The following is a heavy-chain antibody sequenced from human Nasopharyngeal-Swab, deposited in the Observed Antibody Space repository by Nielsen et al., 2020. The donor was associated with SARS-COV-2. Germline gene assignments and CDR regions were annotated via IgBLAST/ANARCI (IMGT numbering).Heavy chain of an antibody. V-gene: IGHV3-33*01. Sequence: VGQASGMGLEWVAIVWFDGTNKYYADSVKGRFTISRDSSKNTLYLQMNSLRAEDTAVYYCARDSGFTFGYWIFDYWGQGTLVTVSS. CDR3: ARDSGFTFGYWIFDY. D-gene: IGHD3-22*01. J-gene: IGHJ4*02. CDR2: VWFDGTNK.